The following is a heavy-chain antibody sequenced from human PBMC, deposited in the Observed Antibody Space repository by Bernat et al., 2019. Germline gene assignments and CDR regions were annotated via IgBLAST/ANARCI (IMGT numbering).Heavy chain of an antibody. Sequence: QVQLQESGPGLVKPSETLSLTCTVSGGSISSYYWSWIRQPPGKGLEWIGYIYYSGSTNYNPSLKSRVTISVDTSKNQFSLKLSSVTAADTAVYYCARRDSSGWYGVWFDPWGQGTLVTVSS. CDR3: ARRDSSGWYGVWFDP. D-gene: IGHD6-19*01. V-gene: IGHV4-59*01. J-gene: IGHJ5*02. CDR1: GGSISSYY. CDR2: IYYSGST.